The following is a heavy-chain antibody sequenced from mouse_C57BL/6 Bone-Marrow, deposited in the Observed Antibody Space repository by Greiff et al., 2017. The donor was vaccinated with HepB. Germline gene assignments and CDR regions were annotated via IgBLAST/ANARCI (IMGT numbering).Heavy chain of an antibody. CDR3: TTYDGYYSYYYAKDY. CDR2: IDPENGDT. CDR1: GFNIKDDY. V-gene: IGHV14-4*01. Sequence: EVQLQQSGAELVRPGASVKLSCTASGFNIKDDYMHWVKQRPEQGLEWIGWIDPENGDTEYASKFQGKATITADTSSNTAYLQLSSLTSEDTAVYYCTTYDGYYSYYYAKDYWGQGTSVTVSS. J-gene: IGHJ4*01. D-gene: IGHD2-3*01.